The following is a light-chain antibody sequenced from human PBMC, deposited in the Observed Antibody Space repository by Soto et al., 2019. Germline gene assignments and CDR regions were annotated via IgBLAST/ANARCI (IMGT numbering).Light chain of an antibody. Sequence: QSVLTQPPSVSGAPGQTVIISCSGSSSNLGAPYDVNWFRQLPGTVPRLPIYGNNNRPSGVPDRFSGSKSGTSASLAITGLQAEDEADYSCQSYDSSLSGYVFGTGTKVTVL. V-gene: IGLV1-40*01. CDR3: QSYDSSLSGYV. J-gene: IGLJ1*01. CDR2: GNN. CDR1: SSNLGAPYD.